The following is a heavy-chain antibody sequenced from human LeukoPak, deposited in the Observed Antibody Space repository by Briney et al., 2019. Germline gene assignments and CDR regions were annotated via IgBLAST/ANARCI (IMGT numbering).Heavy chain of an antibody. CDR3: ARRITIFGVGSWFDP. CDR2: IYYSGST. D-gene: IGHD3-3*01. Sequence: SETLSLTCTVSGGSISSSSYYWGWIRQPPGKGLEWIGSIYYSGSTYYNPSLKSRVTISVDTSKNQFSLKLSSVTAADTAVYYCARRITIFGVGSWFDPWGQGTLVTVSS. V-gene: IGHV4-39*01. CDR1: GGSISSSSYY. J-gene: IGHJ5*02.